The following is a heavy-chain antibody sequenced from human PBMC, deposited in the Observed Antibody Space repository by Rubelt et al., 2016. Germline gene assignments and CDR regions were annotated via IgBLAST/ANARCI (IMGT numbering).Heavy chain of an antibody. CDR2: MSYSGNT. Sequence: PGEGLEWIGIMSYSGNTNYNPSLKSRVTISVDRSKSQFSLNLRSVIAADTAVYYCARKMVDATRDVFDIWGQGTMVIVSS. D-gene: IGHD2-15*01. V-gene: IGHV4-59*12. J-gene: IGHJ3*02. CDR3: ARKMVDATRDVFDI.